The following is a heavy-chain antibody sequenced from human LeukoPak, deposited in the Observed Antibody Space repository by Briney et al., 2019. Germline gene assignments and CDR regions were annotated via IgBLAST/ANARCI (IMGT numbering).Heavy chain of an antibody. D-gene: IGHD1-26*01. J-gene: IGHJ4*02. CDR1: GGTFSSYT. Sequence: SVKVSCKASGGTFSSYTISWVRQATGQGLEWMGRIIPILGIANYAQKFQGRVTITADKSTSTAYMDLISLGPEDTAVFFCATVFKFGGSYVCWGQGTLVTVSS. CDR2: IIPILGIA. V-gene: IGHV1-69*02. CDR3: ATVFKFGGSYVC.